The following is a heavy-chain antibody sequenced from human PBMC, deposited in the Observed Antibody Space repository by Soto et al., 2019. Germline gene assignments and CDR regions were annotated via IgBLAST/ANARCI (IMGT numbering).Heavy chain of an antibody. J-gene: IGHJ4*02. CDR3: ARDISGNPGY. CDR2: INPDSGGT. V-gene: IGHV1-2*04. D-gene: IGHD2-15*01. Sequence: ASVKVSCKASGYTFTGYYMHWVRQAPGQGLEWMGWINPDSGGTNYAKKFQGWVTMTRDTSISTAYMELSRLRSDDTAVYYCARDISGNPGYWGQGTLVTVSS. CDR1: GYTFTGYY.